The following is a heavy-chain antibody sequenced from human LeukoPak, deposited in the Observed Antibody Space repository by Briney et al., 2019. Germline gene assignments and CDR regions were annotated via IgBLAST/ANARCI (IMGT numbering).Heavy chain of an antibody. CDR2: IKQDGSEI. CDR1: GFTFRIYW. V-gene: IGHV3-7*01. D-gene: IGHD6-19*01. J-gene: IGHJ4*02. Sequence: GGSLRLSCAASGFTFRIYWMSWVRQAPGKGLEWVANIKQDGSEIYYVDSVKGRFTISRDNAKNSLYLQMNSLRAEDTAVYYCAKAQGYSSGNYFDYWGQGTLVTVSS. CDR3: AKAQGYSSGNYFDY.